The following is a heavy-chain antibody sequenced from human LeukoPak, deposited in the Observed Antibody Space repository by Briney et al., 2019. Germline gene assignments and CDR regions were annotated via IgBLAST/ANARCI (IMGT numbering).Heavy chain of an antibody. CDR3: AKSGGLAAAGLGY. D-gene: IGHD6-13*01. CDR1: GFTFSSYS. V-gene: IGHV3-30*18. Sequence: PGRSLTLSCAASGFTFSSYSMHWVRQAPGKGLEWVAVISYDGSNKYYADSVKGRFTISRDNSKNTLYLQMNSLRAEDTAVYYCAKSGGLAAAGLGYWGEGTLVTVSS. CDR2: ISYDGSNK. J-gene: IGHJ4*02.